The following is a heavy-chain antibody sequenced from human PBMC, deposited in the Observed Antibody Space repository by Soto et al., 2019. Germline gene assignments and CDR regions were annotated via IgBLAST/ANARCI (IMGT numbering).Heavy chain of an antibody. V-gene: IGHV3-30-3*01. CDR1: GFTFSSYA. CDR2: ISYDGSNK. CDR3: ASHLTRHHFFDY. J-gene: IGHJ4*02. Sequence: GWSLGLSCAASGFTFSSYAMHWVRQAPGKGLEWVAVISYDGSNKYYADSVKGRFTISRDNSKNRLYLQMNSLRAEETAVYYCASHLTRHHFFDYWSQGSRGIVSS.